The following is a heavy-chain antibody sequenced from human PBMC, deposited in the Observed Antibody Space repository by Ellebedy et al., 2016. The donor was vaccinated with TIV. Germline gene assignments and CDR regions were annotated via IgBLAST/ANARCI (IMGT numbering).Heavy chain of an antibody. Sequence: GESLKISCAASGFTFSHFVMNWVRPAPGKGLEWVATISGSGNTTYYADSVTGRFPVTRDTSKNTLHLQMNSLISEDKAVYYCARGGRYCSSTSCLKNWFDPWGQGTLVTVSS. CDR1: GFTFSHFV. CDR2: ISGSGNTT. V-gene: IGHV3-23*01. J-gene: IGHJ5*02. CDR3: ARGGRYCSSTSCLKNWFDP. D-gene: IGHD2-2*01.